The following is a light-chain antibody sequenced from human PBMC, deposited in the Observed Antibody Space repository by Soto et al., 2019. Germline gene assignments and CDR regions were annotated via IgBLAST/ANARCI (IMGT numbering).Light chain of an antibody. J-gene: IGKJ2*01. CDR3: QQYNNLPQT. Sequence: EIVMTQSPATLSVSPGERATLSCRASQSVSGNLAWYQQKPGQAPRLLIYGASTRATGIPARFSGSGSGTEFTLTISSLQSEDFAVYYCQQYNNLPQTFGQGTKLEIK. CDR2: GAS. CDR1: QSVSGN. V-gene: IGKV3-15*01.